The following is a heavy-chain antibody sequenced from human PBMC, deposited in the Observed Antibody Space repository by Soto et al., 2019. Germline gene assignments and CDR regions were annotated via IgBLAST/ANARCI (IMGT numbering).Heavy chain of an antibody. V-gene: IGHV3-30-3*01. J-gene: IGHJ3*02. Sequence: GGSLRLSCAASGFTFSSYAMHWVRQAPGKGLEWVAVISYDGSNKYYADSVKGRFTISRDNSKNTLYLQMNSLRAEDTAVYYCARDTRAVYCYDSSGYAFDIWGQGTMVTVSS. D-gene: IGHD3-22*01. CDR1: GFTFSSYA. CDR3: ARDTRAVYCYDSSGYAFDI. CDR2: ISYDGSNK.